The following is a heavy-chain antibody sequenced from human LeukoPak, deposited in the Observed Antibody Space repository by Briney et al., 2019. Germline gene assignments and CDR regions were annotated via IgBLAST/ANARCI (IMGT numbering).Heavy chain of an antibody. CDR2: INHSGST. CDR3: ARGLGLRWQYFDY. V-gene: IGHV4-34*01. D-gene: IGHD4-23*01. J-gene: IGHJ4*02. CDR1: GGSFSGYY. Sequence: ASETLSLTCAVYGGSFSGYYWSWIRQPPGKGLEWIGEINHSGSTNYNPSVKSRVTISVDTSKNQFSLKLSSVTAADTAVYYCARGLGLRWQYFDYWGQGTLVTVSS.